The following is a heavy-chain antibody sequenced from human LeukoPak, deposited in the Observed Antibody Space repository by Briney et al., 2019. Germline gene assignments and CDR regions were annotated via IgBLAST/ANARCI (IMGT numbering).Heavy chain of an antibody. D-gene: IGHD4-17*01. J-gene: IGHJ4*02. CDR3: ARGMEEYGDYSGY. CDR2: IWYDGSNK. CDR1: GFTFSSYD. Sequence: GRSLRLSCAASGFTFSSYDMHWVRQAPGKGLEWVAVIWYDGSNKYYADSVKGRFTISRDNSKNTLYLQMNSLRAEDTAVYYCARGMEEYGDYSGYWGQGTLVTVSS. V-gene: IGHV3-33*01.